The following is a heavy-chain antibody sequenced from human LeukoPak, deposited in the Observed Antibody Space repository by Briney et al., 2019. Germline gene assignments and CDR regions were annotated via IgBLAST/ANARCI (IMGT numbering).Heavy chain of an antibody. V-gene: IGHV4-59*12. Sequence: PSETLSLTCTVSGGSISSYYWSWIRQPPGKGLEWIGYIYYSGSTNYNPSLKSRVTISVDTSKNQFSLHLTSVTAADTAVYYCARGYDNEKSAYWGQGTLVTVSS. CDR2: IYYSGST. CDR1: GGSISSYY. D-gene: IGHD3-22*01. CDR3: ARGYDNEKSAY. J-gene: IGHJ4*02.